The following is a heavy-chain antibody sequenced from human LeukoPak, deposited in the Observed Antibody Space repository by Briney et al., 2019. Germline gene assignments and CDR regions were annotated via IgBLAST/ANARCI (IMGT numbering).Heavy chain of an antibody. CDR2: IKQDGTEK. V-gene: IGHV3-7*03. Sequence: GGSLRLSCAASGFTFSSYWMTWVRQASGKGLEWVANIKQDGTEKYYVDSVKGRFTISRDNAKSSLYLQMDSLRGEDTAVYYCANAGPGLSYYAGYFDSWGQGTLVTVSS. CDR1: GFTFSSYW. CDR3: ANAGPGLSYYAGYFDS. J-gene: IGHJ4*02. D-gene: IGHD1-26*01.